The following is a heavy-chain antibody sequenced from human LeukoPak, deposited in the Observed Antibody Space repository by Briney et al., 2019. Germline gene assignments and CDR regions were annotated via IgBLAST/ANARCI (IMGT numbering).Heavy chain of an antibody. CDR3: ASSGSYPRFLDY. CDR2: ISSSSYI. V-gene: IGHV3-21*01. D-gene: IGHD1-26*01. Sequence: PGGSLRLSCAASGFTFSSYSMNWVRQAPGKGLEWVSSISSSSYIYYADSVKGRFTISRDNAKNSLYLQMNSLRAEDTAVYYCASSGSYPRFLDYWGQGTLVTVSS. J-gene: IGHJ4*02. CDR1: GFTFSSYS.